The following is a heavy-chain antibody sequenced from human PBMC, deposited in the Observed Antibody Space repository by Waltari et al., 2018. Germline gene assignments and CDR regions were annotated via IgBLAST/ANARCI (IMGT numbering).Heavy chain of an antibody. J-gene: IGHJ5*02. V-gene: IGHV1-69*01. CDR1: GGTFSSYA. CDR3: AREKGRRENWFDP. CDR2: SSPILGTA. Sequence: QVQLVQSGAEVKKPGSSVKVSCKASGGTFSSYAISWVRQAPGQGLEWMGGSSPILGTANNAQKFQGRVTITADESTSTAYMELSSLRSEDTAVYYCAREKGRRENWFDPWGQGTLVTVSS.